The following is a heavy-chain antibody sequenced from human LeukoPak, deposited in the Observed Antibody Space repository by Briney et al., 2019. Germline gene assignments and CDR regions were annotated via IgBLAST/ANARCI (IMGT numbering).Heavy chain of an antibody. CDR3: ARGRGDYVWGSYRLGRAFDI. D-gene: IGHD3-16*02. J-gene: IGHJ3*02. V-gene: IGHV3-23*01. Sequence: GGSLRLSCAASGFTFSSYAMSWVRQAPGKGLEWVSAISGSGGSTYYADSVKGRFTISRDNAKNSLYLQMNSLRAEDTAVYYCARGRGDYVWGSYRLGRAFDIWGQGTMVTVSS. CDR2: ISGSGGST. CDR1: GFTFSSYA.